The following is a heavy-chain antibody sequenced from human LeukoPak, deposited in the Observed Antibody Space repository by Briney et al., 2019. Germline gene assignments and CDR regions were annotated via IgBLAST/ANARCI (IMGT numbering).Heavy chain of an antibody. Sequence: GGSLRLSCAASGFTFSSYGMHWVRQAPGKGLEWVAFIRDDGSNKYYADSVKGRTTISRDNSKNTLYLQMNSLRAEDTAVYYCAKAGTYYFDSTEDYWGQGTLVTVSS. CDR2: IRDDGSNK. CDR1: GFTFSSYG. V-gene: IGHV3-30*02. J-gene: IGHJ4*02. D-gene: IGHD3-22*01. CDR3: AKAGTYYFDSTEDY.